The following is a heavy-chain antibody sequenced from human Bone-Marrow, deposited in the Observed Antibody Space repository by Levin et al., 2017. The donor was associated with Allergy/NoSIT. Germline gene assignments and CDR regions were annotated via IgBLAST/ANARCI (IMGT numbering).Heavy chain of an antibody. J-gene: IGHJ4*02. CDR3: ARVAYYDASDYSGPFDY. CDR2: IKKDGSEK. D-gene: IGHD3-22*01. Sequence: GGSLRLSCAASGLTFSLYWMSWVRQAPGKGLEWVANIKKDGSEKYYLDSVKGRFTISRDNVKNSVYLQMNSLRAEDTAVYYCARVAYYDASDYSGPFDYWGQGTLVTVSS. V-gene: IGHV3-7*01. CDR1: GLTFSLYW.